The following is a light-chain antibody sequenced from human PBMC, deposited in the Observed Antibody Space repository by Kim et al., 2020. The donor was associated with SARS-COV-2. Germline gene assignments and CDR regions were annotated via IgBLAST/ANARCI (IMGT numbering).Light chain of an antibody. CDR2: GNN. J-gene: IGLJ1*01. CDR1: SSNIGAGYD. Sequence: QRVTIPCTGSSSNIGAGYDVHWYQQLPGAAPKLLIYGNNNRPSGVPDRLSASKSGTSASLAITGLHAEDEADYYCQSYDSSLSAYVFGTGTKVTVL. V-gene: IGLV1-40*01. CDR3: QSYDSSLSAYV.